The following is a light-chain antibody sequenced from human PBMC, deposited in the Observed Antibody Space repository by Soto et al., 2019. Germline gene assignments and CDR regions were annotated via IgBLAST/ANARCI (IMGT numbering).Light chain of an antibody. CDR1: QSVSSSY. CDR2: GAS. J-gene: IGKJ4*01. Sequence: EIVLTQSPGTLSLSPGERAILSCRASQSVSSSYLAWYQQKPGQAPRLLIYGASSRATGIPDRFSGSGSGTDFTLTISRLEPEDFAVYHCQQYGSSSLTFGGGTKVEIK. V-gene: IGKV3-20*01. CDR3: QQYGSSSLT.